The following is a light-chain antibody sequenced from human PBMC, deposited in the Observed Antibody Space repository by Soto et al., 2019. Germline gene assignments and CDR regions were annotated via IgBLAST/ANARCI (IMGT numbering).Light chain of an antibody. CDR1: QGISSY. Sequence: TPATSSLLRPLGSRDTITCWASQGISSYLAWYQQKPGKAPKLLIYNSSILESGVPSRFIARGSGTECTLSIDSLQPEDFASYYCQQYDGYSRTFGKGTKVDIK. CDR3: QQYDGYSRT. J-gene: IGKJ1*01. V-gene: IGKV1-13*02. CDR2: NSS.